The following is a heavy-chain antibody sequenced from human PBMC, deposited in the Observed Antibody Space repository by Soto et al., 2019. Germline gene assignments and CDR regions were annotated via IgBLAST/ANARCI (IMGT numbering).Heavy chain of an antibody. J-gene: IGHJ4*02. Sequence: GESLKISCKVSGYSFTNYWIAWVRQMPGKGLEWMAIVYPADSDTRYSPSFQGQVTISADKSISTAYLQWSSLQASDGAIYYCARPDSTGYYDYWGQGTPVTVSS. CDR2: VYPADSDT. D-gene: IGHD6-19*01. V-gene: IGHV5-51*01. CDR3: ARPDSTGYYDY. CDR1: GYSFTNYW.